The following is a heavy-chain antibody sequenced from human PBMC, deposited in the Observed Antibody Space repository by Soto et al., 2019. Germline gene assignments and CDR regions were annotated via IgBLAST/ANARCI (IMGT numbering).Heavy chain of an antibody. V-gene: IGHV3-33*01. CDR1: GFTFSSYG. J-gene: IGHJ6*02. D-gene: IGHD3-22*01. Sequence: GGSLRLSCAASGFTFSSYGMHWVRQAPGKGLEWVAVIWYDGSNKYYADSVKGRFTISRDNSKNTLYLQMNSLRAEDTAVYYCARDKRFIYYDSSGWAPTDYYYYGMDVWGQGTTVTVSS. CDR2: IWYDGSNK. CDR3: ARDKRFIYYDSSGWAPTDYYYYGMDV.